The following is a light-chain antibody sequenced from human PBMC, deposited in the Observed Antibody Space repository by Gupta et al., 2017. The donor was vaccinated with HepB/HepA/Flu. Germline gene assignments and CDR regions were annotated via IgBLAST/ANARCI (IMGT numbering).Light chain of an antibody. J-gene: IGKJ1*01. V-gene: IGKV3-15*01. Sequence: EIVMTQSPAALSVSAGDRVTLSCRASQSVSRTLAWYQHKPGQAPRLLIYDASTRASDVPTRFSGSGSRIEFTLTISSLQSDDSAVYYCQQYRFRPWTFGQGTKVEIK. CDR3: QQYRFRPWT. CDR2: DAS. CDR1: QSVSRT.